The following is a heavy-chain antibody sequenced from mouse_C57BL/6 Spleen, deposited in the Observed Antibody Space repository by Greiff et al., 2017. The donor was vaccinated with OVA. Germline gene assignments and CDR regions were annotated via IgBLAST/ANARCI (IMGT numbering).Heavy chain of an antibody. V-gene: IGHV1-59*01. CDR3: AEGGQLRLDY. D-gene: IGHD3-2*02. J-gene: IGHJ2*01. CDR1: GYTFTSYW. CDR2: IDPSDSYT. Sequence: QVQLQQPGAELVRPGTSVKLSCKASGYTFTSYWMHWVKQRPGQGLEWIGVIDPSDSYTNYNQKFKGKATLTVDTSSSTAYMQLSSLTSEDSAVYYGAEGGQLRLDYWGQGTTLTVSS.